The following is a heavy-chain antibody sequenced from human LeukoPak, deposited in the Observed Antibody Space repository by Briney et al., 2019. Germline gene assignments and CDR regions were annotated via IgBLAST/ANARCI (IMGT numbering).Heavy chain of an antibody. CDR2: ISGSGGST. V-gene: IGHV3-23*01. J-gene: IGHJ4*02. D-gene: IGHD3-3*01. Sequence: PGGSLRLSCAASGFTFSSYAMSWVRQAPGKGLEWVSAISGSGGSTYYADSVKGRFTISRDNSKNTLYLQMNSLRAEDTAVYYCAKVIRITIFGPDRDWGQGTLVTVSS. CDR3: AKVIRITIFGPDRD. CDR1: GFTFSSYA.